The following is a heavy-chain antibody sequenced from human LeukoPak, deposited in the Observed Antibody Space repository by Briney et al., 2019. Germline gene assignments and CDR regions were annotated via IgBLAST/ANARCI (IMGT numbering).Heavy chain of an antibody. V-gene: IGHV5-51*01. Sequence: GESLKISCKGSGYSFTSYWLGWVRQMPGKGLEWMGIIYPGDSDTRYSPSFQGQVTISADKSISTAYLQWSSLKASDTAMYYCARGCEDSSGCFPYFDYWGQGTLVTVSS. CDR3: ARGCEDSSGCFPYFDY. D-gene: IGHD6-19*01. J-gene: IGHJ4*02. CDR2: IYPGDSDT. CDR1: GYSFTSYW.